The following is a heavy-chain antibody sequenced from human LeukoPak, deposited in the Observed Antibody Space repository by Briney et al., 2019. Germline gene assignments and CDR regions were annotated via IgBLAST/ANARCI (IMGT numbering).Heavy chain of an antibody. CDR1: GFIFNDYY. CDR2: ISRTGNTI. Sequence: GGSLRLSCAASGFIFNDYYMSWIRQAPGKGLEWLSYISRTGNTIYYRDSVKGRFTISRDDAKNSLYLQMNSLRAEDTAVYYCAKAGGEIVRYSPGYFDHWGQGTLVTVSS. J-gene: IGHJ4*02. CDR3: AKAGGEIVRYSPGYFDH. V-gene: IGHV3-11*01. D-gene: IGHD3-9*01.